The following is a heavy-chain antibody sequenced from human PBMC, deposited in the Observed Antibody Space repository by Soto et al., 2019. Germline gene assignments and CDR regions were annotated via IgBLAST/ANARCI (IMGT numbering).Heavy chain of an antibody. CDR3: AREIYDSSGYYAPIDY. CDR2: IYYSGST. J-gene: IGHJ4*02. CDR1: GGSVSSGSYY. Sequence: SETLSLTCTVSGGSVSSGSYYWSWIRQPPGKGLEWIGYIYYSGSTNCNPSLKSRVTISVDTSKNQFSLKLSSVTAADTAVYYCAREIYDSSGYYAPIDYWGQGTLVTVSS. V-gene: IGHV4-61*01. D-gene: IGHD3-22*01.